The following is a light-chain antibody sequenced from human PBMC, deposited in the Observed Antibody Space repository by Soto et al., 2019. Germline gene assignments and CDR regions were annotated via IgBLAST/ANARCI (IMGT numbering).Light chain of an antibody. Sequence: EMVMTQSPATLSVSPGERATLSCRASQRVRPNLAWYQPKPGQPPRLLFYGASTRATGIPARFSGSASGTEFTLTIGRLQSEDFAVYYCQQYYTWPPMYTFGQGTKLEIK. CDR1: QRVRPN. CDR3: QQYYTWPPMYT. J-gene: IGKJ2*01. V-gene: IGKV3-15*01. CDR2: GAS.